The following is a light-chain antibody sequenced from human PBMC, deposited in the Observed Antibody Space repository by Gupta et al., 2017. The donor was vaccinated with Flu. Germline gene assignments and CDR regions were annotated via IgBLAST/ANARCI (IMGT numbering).Light chain of an antibody. V-gene: IGLV1-47*01. CDR1: DSNVGVNS. CDR2: SDG. CDR3: ATWDDSRSNWV. J-gene: IGLJ3*02. Sequence: VTISCSGSDSNVGVNSFHWYQQLPGAAPKLVLYSDGQRPSGVPDRFSGFKSGTSASLAISELRPEDEADYYCATWDDSRSNWVFGGGTRLTVL.